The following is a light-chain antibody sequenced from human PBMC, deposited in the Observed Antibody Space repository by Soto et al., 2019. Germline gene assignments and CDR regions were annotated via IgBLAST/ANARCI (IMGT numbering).Light chain of an antibody. CDR1: QSISSW. Sequence: DIQMTQSPSTLSASVGDRVTITCRASQSISSWLAWYQQKPGKAPKLLIYKTSSLESGVPSRFSGSGSGTDFTLTISSLQPEDFGTYYCQQTYSTPPITFGQGTRLEIK. V-gene: IGKV1-5*03. CDR3: QQTYSTPPIT. J-gene: IGKJ5*01. CDR2: KTS.